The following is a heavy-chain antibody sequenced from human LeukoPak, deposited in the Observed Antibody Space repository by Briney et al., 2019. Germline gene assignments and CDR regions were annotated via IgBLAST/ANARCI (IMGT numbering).Heavy chain of an antibody. CDR2: INPNSGGT. Sequence: GAPVKVSCKASGYTFTGYYMHWVRQAPGQGLEWMGWINPNSGGTNYAQKFQGRVTMTRDTSISTAYMELSRLRSDDTAVYYCARGDKRIVVVPAALGYWGQGTLVTVSS. V-gene: IGHV1-2*02. CDR1: GYTFTGYY. D-gene: IGHD2-2*01. J-gene: IGHJ4*02. CDR3: ARGDKRIVVVPAALGY.